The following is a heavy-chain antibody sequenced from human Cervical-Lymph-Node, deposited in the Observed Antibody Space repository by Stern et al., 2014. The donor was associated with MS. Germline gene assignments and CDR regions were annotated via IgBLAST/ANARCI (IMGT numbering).Heavy chain of an antibody. Sequence: QLVQYGAEVKKPGATVKVSCKASGYTLTNYGINWVRQAPGQGLEWMGWISAYNGNTNYAQKFQGRDTLTTDTSTTTAYMDLRSLRSDDTAIYYCAGYYYHGMDVWGQGTTVTVSS. CDR1: GYTLTNYG. J-gene: IGHJ6*02. V-gene: IGHV1-18*04. CDR2: ISAYNGNT. CDR3: AGYYYHGMDV.